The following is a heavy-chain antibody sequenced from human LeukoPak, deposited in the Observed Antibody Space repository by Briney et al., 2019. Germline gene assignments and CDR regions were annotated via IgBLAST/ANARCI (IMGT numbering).Heavy chain of an antibody. CDR2: IYTSGST. V-gene: IGHV4-4*07. CDR3: ARGGPPIQQGGAFDI. J-gene: IGHJ3*02. CDR1: GGSISSYY. Sequence: KSSETLSLTCTVSGGSISSYYWSWIRQPAGKGLEWIGRIYTSGSTNYNPSLKSRVTMSVDTSKNQFSLKLSSVTAADTAVYYCARGGPPIQQGGAFDIWGQGTMVTVSS. D-gene: IGHD2-21*01.